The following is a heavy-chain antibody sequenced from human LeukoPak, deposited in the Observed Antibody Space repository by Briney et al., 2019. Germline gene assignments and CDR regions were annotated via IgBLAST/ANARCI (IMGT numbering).Heavy chain of an antibody. CDR3: ARASSVSHDAFDI. J-gene: IGHJ3*02. Sequence: PGGSLRLSCTASGFTFSNYAMNWVRQAPGKGLEWVSVISGSGDTTYYADSVKGRFTISRDNSKNTLYLQMNSLRAEDTAVYYCARASSVSHDAFDIWGQGTMVTVSS. CDR1: GFTFSNYA. CDR2: ISGSGDTT. D-gene: IGHD3-10*01. V-gene: IGHV3-23*01.